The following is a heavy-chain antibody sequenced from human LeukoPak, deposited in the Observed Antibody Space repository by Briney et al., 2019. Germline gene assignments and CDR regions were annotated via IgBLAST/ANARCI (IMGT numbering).Heavy chain of an antibody. J-gene: IGHJ4*02. CDR1: GYTFTSYG. V-gene: IGHV1-18*01. Sequence: GASVKVSCKASGYTFTSYGISWVRQAPGQGLEWMGWISAYNGNTNYAQKLQGRVTMTTDTSTSTAYMELRSLRSDDTAVYYCARASVRWLQSWAQSRRDPIYYFDYWGQGTLVTVSS. D-gene: IGHD5-24*01. CDR2: ISAYNGNT. CDR3: ARASVRWLQSWAQSRRDPIYYFDY.